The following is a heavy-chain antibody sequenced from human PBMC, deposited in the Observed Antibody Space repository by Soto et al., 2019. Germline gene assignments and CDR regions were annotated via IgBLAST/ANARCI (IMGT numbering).Heavy chain of an antibody. D-gene: IGHD6-6*01. J-gene: IGHJ6*02. V-gene: IGHV4-59*01. CDR1: GGSISSYY. CDR2: IYYSGST. CDR3: ARVGSSSSGYGMDV. Sequence: SETLSLTCTVSGGSISSYYWSWIRQPPGKGLEWIGYIYYSGSTNYNPSLKSRVTISVDTSKNQFSLKLSSVTAADTAVYYCARVGSSSSGYGMDVWGQGTTVTVSS.